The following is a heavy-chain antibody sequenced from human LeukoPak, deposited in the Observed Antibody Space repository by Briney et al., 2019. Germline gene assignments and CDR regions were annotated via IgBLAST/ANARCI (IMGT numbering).Heavy chain of an antibody. J-gene: IGHJ6*03. CDR3: GGRGNWGRNYYIDF. CDR1: GGSFSNYY. CDR2: INDSGRT. D-gene: IGHD3-16*01. V-gene: IGHV4-34*01. Sequence: SETLSLTCAVYGGSFSNYYWSWIRQPPGKGLEWIGEINDSGRTNYNPSLMSRVTVSVDTSKKQFSLRLTSVTATDTAVYYCGGRGNWGRNYYIDFWEKGPTVSVSS.